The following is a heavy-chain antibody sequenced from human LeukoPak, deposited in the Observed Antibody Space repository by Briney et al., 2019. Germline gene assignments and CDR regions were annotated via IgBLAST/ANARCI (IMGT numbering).Heavy chain of an antibody. CDR3: ARQFRGYSYGIDY. CDR2: IYYSGST. D-gene: IGHD5-18*01. V-gene: IGHV4-59*08. CDR1: GGSISSYY. Sequence: PSETLSLTCTVSGGSISSYYWNWIRQPPGKGLEWIGYIYYSGSTNYNPSLKSRVTISVDTSKNQFSLKLSSVTAADTAVYYCARQFRGYSYGIDYWGQGTLVTVSS. J-gene: IGHJ4*02.